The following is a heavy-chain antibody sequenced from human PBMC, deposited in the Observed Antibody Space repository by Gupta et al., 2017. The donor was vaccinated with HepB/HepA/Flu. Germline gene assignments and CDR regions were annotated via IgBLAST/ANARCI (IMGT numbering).Heavy chain of an antibody. J-gene: IGHJ4*02. Sequence: QVQLQQWGAGLLKPSETLSLTCAAYGGSFSGYYWSWIRQPPGKGLEWIGEINHSGSTNYNPSLKSRVTISVDTSKNQFSLKLSSVTAADTAVYYCARGGVGATRPNFDYWGQGTLVTVSS. CDR3: ARGGVGATRPNFDY. V-gene: IGHV4-34*01. CDR1: GGSFSGYY. CDR2: INHSGST. D-gene: IGHD1-26*01.